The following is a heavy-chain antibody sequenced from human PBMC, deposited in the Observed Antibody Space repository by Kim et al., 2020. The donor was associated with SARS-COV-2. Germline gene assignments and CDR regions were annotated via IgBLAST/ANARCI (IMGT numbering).Heavy chain of an antibody. Sequence: SETLSLTCAVYGGSFSGYYWSWIRQPPGKGLEWIGEINHSGNTNYNPSLKSRVTISVDTSKNQFSLKLSSVTAADTAVYYCVVDSSSPRGLDYWGQGTLVTVSS. CDR3: VVDSSSPRGLDY. D-gene: IGHD6-6*01. J-gene: IGHJ4*02. CDR2: INHSGNT. CDR1: GGSFSGYY. V-gene: IGHV4-34*01.